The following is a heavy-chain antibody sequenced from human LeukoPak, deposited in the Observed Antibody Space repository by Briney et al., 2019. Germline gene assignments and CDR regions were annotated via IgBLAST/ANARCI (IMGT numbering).Heavy chain of an antibody. CDR2: ISSYDGNT. CDR3: ARRDYYDSSGYDY. V-gene: IGHV1-18*01. CDR1: GYTFTSYG. Sequence: ASVKVSCKASGYTFTSYGISWVGQAPGQGREWMGWISSYDGNTNSAQKLEDRLTMTTDTSTSIAYTELRSLRSDDTAVYYCARRDYYDSSGYDYWGQGILVTVSS. D-gene: IGHD3-22*01. J-gene: IGHJ4*02.